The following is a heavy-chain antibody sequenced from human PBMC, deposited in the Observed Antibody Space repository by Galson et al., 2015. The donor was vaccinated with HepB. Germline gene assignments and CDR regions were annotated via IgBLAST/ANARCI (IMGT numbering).Heavy chain of an antibody. V-gene: IGHV4-30-4*07. CDR1: GGSISSGGYS. CDR3: ARGRMYNDYGDYQSLRWFDP. D-gene: IGHD4-17*01. J-gene: IGHJ5*02. Sequence: TLSLTCAVSGGSISSGGYSWSWIRQPPGKGLEWIGYIYYSGSTYYNPSLKSRVTISVDTSKNQFSLKLSSVTAADTAVYYCARGRMYNDYGDYQSLRWFDPWGQGTLVTVSS. CDR2: IYYSGST.